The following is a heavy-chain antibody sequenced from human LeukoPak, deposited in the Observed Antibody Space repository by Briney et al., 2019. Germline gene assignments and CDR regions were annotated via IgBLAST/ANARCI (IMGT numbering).Heavy chain of an antibody. Sequence: ASETLSLTCTVSGGSISSYYWSWIRQPPGKGLEWIGYIYYSGSTNYNPSLKSRVTISVDTSKNQYSLKLSSVTAADTAVYYCARASSGGWYSIYYYYMDVWGKGTTVTISS. CDR1: GGSISSYY. CDR3: ARASSGGWYSIYYYYMDV. J-gene: IGHJ6*03. CDR2: IYYSGST. V-gene: IGHV4-59*01. D-gene: IGHD6-19*01.